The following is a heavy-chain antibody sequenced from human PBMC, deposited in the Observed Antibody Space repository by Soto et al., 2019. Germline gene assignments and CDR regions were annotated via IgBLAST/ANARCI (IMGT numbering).Heavy chain of an antibody. CDR1: GGSISSSSYY. V-gene: IGHV4-39*01. Sequence: QLQLQESGPGLVKPSETLSLTCTVSGGSISSSSYYWGWIRQPPGKGLEWIGSIYYSGSTYYNPSLKSRVAIAVATSKNQFSRKLSSVTAADTAVYYGARHQYGGNSYLFDPWGQGTLVTVSS. CDR2: IYYSGST. CDR3: ARHQYGGNSYLFDP. D-gene: IGHD2-21*02. J-gene: IGHJ5*02.